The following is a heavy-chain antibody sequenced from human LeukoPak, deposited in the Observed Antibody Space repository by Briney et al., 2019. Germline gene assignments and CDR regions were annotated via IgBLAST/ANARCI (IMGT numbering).Heavy chain of an antibody. J-gene: IGHJ4*02. CDR1: GYTFTSYF. V-gene: IGHV1-46*01. CDR3: AREIAARPGGYFDS. D-gene: IGHD6-6*01. Sequence: ASVKVSCKASGYTFTSYFMHWVRQAPGQGLEWMGVIIPSGGSTSYAQKFQGRVTMTRDTSTNTVYMELSSLRSEDTAMYYCAREIAARPGGYFDSWGQGTLVIVSS. CDR2: IIPSGGST.